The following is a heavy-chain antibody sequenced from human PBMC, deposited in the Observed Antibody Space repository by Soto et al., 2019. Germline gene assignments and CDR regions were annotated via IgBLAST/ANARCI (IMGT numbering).Heavy chain of an antibody. CDR1: GLSVRNNY. Sequence: EVQLEESGGGLIQPGGSLRLSCTASGLSVRNNYMSWVRQAPGMGLEWVSVIYNDGTTYYADSVKGRFTLSRDTSKNTLSLQMDSLRAEDTAVYYCVRPLPSGRNYGMDVWGQATTVTVS. CDR3: VRPLPSGRNYGMDV. D-gene: IGHD3-10*01. CDR2: IYNDGTT. J-gene: IGHJ6*02. V-gene: IGHV3-53*01.